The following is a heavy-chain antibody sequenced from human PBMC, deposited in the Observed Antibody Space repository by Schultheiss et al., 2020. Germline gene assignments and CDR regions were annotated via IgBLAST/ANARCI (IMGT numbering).Heavy chain of an antibody. D-gene: IGHD1-26*01. V-gene: IGHV4-38-2*02. Sequence: SETLSLTCTVSGYSISSGYYWGWIRQPPGKGLEWIGSIYHSGSTYYNPSLKSRVTISVDTSKNQFSLKLSSVTAADTAVYYCASGVGAKGDYFDYWGQGTLVTVSS. CDR3: ASGVGAKGDYFDY. CDR2: IYHSGST. J-gene: IGHJ4*02. CDR1: GYSISSGYY.